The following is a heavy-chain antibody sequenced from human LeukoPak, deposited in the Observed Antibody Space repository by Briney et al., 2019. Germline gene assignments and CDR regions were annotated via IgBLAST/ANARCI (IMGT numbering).Heavy chain of an antibody. CDR1: GFTFSSYW. CDR2: INSDGSST. J-gene: IGHJ4*02. D-gene: IGHD2-21*01. CDR3: AREIDRRCGGDCSIQPDVGSTDY. V-gene: IGHV3-74*01. Sequence: PGGSLRLSCAASGFTFSSYWMHWVRQAPGKGLVWVSRINSDGSSTSYADSVKGRFTISRDNAKNTLYLQMNSLRAEDTAVYYCAREIDRRCGGDCSIQPDVGSTDYWGQGTLVTVSS.